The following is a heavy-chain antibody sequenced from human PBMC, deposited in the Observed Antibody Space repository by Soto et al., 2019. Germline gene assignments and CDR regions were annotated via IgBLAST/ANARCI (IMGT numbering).Heavy chain of an antibody. CDR1: GVSITSGAYY. V-gene: IGHV4-31*03. CDR3: ARARLRAVYACDF. Sequence: SETLSLTCTLSGVSITSGAYYWTWVRQHPGKGLEWIGYIYYNGNTYFSPSLKSRLTISIDTSKNQFSLQLSSVTAADTAMYYGARARLRAVYACDFWGQGTMVTVSS. CDR2: IYYNGNT. D-gene: IGHD1-20*01. J-gene: IGHJ3*01.